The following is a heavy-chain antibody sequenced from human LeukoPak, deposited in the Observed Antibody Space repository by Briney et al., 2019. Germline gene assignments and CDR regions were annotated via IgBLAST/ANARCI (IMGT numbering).Heavy chain of an antibody. Sequence: KPSETLSLTCTVSGGSISSYYWSWIRQHAGKGQEWIGRIYTSGRTNYNPSLKSRVTLSVDTSKNWFSLRLTSVTAADTAVYYCARGQKYTSGYTVTELGSRYFDYWGQGALVTVSS. J-gene: IGHJ4*02. V-gene: IGHV4-4*07. CDR2: IYTSGRT. D-gene: IGHD5-18*01. CDR1: GGSISSYY. CDR3: ARGQKYTSGYTVTELGSRYFDY.